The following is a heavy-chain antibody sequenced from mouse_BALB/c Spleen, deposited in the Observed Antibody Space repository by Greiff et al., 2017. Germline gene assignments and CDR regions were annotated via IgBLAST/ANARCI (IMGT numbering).Heavy chain of an antibody. CDR3: ARGYGSSYWYFDV. CDR2: IDPANGNT. V-gene: IGHV14-3*02. Sequence: VQLKESGAELVKPGASVKLSCTASGFTIKDTYMHWVKQRPEQGLEWIGRIDPANGNTKYDPKFQGKATITADTSSNTAYLQLSSLTSEDTAVYYCARGYGSSYWYFDVWGAGTTVTVSS. J-gene: IGHJ1*01. CDR1: GFTIKDTY. D-gene: IGHD1-1*01.